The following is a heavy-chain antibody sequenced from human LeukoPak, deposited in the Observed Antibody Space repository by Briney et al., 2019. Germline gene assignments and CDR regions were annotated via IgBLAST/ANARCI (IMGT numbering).Heavy chain of an antibody. CDR3: ARRRGNRIAVAGTAFDY. D-gene: IGHD6-19*01. CDR2: INHSGST. J-gene: IGHJ4*02. CDR1: GGSFSGYY. Sequence: PSETLSLTCAVYGGSFSGYYWSWIRQPPGKGLEWIGEINHSGSTNYNPSLTSRVTISVDTSKNQFSLKLSSVTAADTAVYYCARRRGNRIAVAGTAFDYWGQGTLVTVSS. V-gene: IGHV4-34*01.